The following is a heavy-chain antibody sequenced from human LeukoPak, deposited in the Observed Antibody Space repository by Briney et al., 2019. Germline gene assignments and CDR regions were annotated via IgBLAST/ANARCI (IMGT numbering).Heavy chain of an antibody. J-gene: IGHJ4*02. CDR2: INEYGSTT. Sequence: GGSLRLSCEASGFTFSIYWMHWVRQVPGKGLVWVSRINEYGSTTNYADSVKDRFIISRDNAKNTLYLQMNSLRAEDSAVYYCARDVAGSGSRWGQGTLVTVSP. D-gene: IGHD3-10*01. CDR3: ARDVAGSGSR. V-gene: IGHV3-74*01. CDR1: GFTFSIYW.